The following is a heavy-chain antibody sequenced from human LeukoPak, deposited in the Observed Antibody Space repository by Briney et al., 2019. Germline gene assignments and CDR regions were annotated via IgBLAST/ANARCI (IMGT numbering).Heavy chain of an antibody. J-gene: IGHJ4*02. CDR1: GGTFSSYA. Sequence: GSSVKVSCKASGGTFSSYAISWVRQAPGQGLEWMGGIIPIFGTANYAQKFQGRVTITADESTSTAYMELSSLRSEDTAVYYCATDPHGPQVYYFDYWGQGTLVTVSS. D-gene: IGHD2-8*01. V-gene: IGHV1-69*01. CDR2: IIPIFGTA. CDR3: ATDPHGPQVYYFDY.